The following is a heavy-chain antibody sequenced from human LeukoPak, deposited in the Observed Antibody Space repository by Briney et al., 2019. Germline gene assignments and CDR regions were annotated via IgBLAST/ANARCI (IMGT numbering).Heavy chain of an antibody. CDR3: ARDEYSSGWYENYYYYMDV. CDR1: GYTFTSYG. V-gene: IGHV1-18*01. Sequence: GASVKVSCKASGYTFTSYGISWVRQAPGQGVEGRGWISVYNGNTNYAQKLQGRVTMTTDTSTSTAYMELRSLRSDDTAVYYCARDEYSSGWYENYYYYMDVWGKGTTVTVSS. D-gene: IGHD6-19*01. J-gene: IGHJ6*03. CDR2: ISVYNGNT.